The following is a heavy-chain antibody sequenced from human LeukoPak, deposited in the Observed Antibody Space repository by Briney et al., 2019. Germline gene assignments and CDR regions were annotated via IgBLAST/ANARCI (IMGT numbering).Heavy chain of an antibody. CDR3: ARDDDWIDAFDI. CDR1: GLTFSSYS. CDR2: ISSRSSTI. V-gene: IGHV3-48*01. Sequence: GGSLRLSCAASGLTFSSYSMNWVRQAPGKGLEWVSYISSRSSTIYYADSVKGRFTMSRDNAKNSLYLQMNSLKAEDTAVYYCARDDDWIDAFDIWGQGTMVTVSS. D-gene: IGHD3-3*01. J-gene: IGHJ3*02.